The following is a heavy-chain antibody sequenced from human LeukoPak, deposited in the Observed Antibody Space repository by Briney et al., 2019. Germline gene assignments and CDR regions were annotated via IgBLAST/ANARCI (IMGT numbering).Heavy chain of an antibody. CDR3: ARGGFYCGGDCYVDY. D-gene: IGHD2-21*02. V-gene: IGHV4-34*01. J-gene: IGHJ4*02. Sequence: PSGTLSLTCAAYGVTFSRYYWSWIRQAPGKGLEWIGEINHSGSTNYNPSLKSRVTISVDTSKNQFALRVSSVTAADTAVYYCARGGFYCGGDCYVDYWGQGTLVTVSS. CDR1: GVTFSRYY. CDR2: INHSGST.